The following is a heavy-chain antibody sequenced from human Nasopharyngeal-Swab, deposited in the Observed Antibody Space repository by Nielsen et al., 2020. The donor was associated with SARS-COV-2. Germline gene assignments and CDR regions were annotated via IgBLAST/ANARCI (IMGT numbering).Heavy chain of an antibody. CDR3: ARLVGPTMIVVVISPDWYFDL. Sequence: LRLSCAVSGGSISSGGYYWSWIRQPPGKGLEWIGYIYYSGSTYYNPSLKSRVTISVDTSKNQFSLKLSSVTAADTAVYYCARLVGPTMIVVVISPDWYFDLWGRGTLVTVSS. D-gene: IGHD3-22*01. CDR2: IYYSGST. CDR1: GGSISSGGYY. J-gene: IGHJ2*01. V-gene: IGHV4-30-4*01.